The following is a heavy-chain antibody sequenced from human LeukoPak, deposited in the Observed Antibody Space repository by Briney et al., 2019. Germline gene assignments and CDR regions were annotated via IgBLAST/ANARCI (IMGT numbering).Heavy chain of an antibody. CDR2: ITANGDST. D-gene: IGHD2-21*02. V-gene: IGHV3-43*02. CDR1: GFSFAYYA. J-gene: IGHJ4*02. CDR3: AKDIEAGTAGFSFDY. Sequence: GGSLRLSCAAPGFSFAYYAMHWVRQAPGKGLEWVSLITANGDSTYYADSVKGRFTISRDNSKNSLSLQMNSLRTEDTALYYCAKDIEAGTAGFSFDYWGQGTLVAVSS.